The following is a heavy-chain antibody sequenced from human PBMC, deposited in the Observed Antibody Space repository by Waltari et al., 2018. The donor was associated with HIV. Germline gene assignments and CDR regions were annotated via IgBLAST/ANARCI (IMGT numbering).Heavy chain of an antibody. J-gene: IGHJ6*02. CDR1: GFTFDDSA. Sequence: EVQLVESGGGLVQPGRSLRLSCAASGFTFDDSAMHWVRQAPGKGLEWVSGSSWNSGNIGYVDSVKGRFTISRDNAKKSLYLQMNSLRAEDTALYYCVKDLQWLGRDGMDVWGQGTTVTVSS. CDR3: VKDLQWLGRDGMDV. CDR2: SSWNSGNI. D-gene: IGHD6-19*01. V-gene: IGHV3-9*01.